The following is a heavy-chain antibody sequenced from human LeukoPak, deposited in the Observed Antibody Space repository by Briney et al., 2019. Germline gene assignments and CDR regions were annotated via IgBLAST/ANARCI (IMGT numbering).Heavy chain of an antibody. CDR1: GYIFTGYF. CDR3: ARGYSGYDLHFDH. V-gene: IGHV1-2*02. CDR2: INPNSDVT. Sequence: ASVKVSFKASGYIFTGYFMHWERQAPGQGIEWMGWINPNSDVTNSAQKFQGRVTMTRDMSISTVYMELSTLRSDDTAVYYCARGYSGYDLHFDHWGQGTLVTVSS. J-gene: IGHJ4*02. D-gene: IGHD5-12*01.